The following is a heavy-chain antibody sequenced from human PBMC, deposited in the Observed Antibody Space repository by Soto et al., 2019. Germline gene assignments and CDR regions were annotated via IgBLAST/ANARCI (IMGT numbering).Heavy chain of an antibody. CDR3: ARAPETPPIFGVGRPYFVDF. D-gene: IGHD3-3*01. J-gene: IGHJ4*02. CDR1: GGSISSGGSY. V-gene: IGHV4-31*03. CDR2: IFYSDSF. Sequence: QVQLQESGPGLVKSSQTLSLTCTVSGGSISSGGSYWSWIRQRPGKGLDWMGYIFYSDSFYYTPSRTGRVVILADTSKNQFTLKLSSVTDADTAVYYCARAPETPPIFGVGRPYFVDFWGQGTLGTVSS.